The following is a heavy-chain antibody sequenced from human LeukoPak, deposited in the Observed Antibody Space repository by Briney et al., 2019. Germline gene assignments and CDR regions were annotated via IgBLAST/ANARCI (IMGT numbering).Heavy chain of an antibody. CDR3: ARGPQVVGYYYIDV. CDR1: GYSVPSNTAA. D-gene: IGHD2-15*01. V-gene: IGHV6-1*01. CDR2: TYYRSKWFN. Sequence: SQTLSLTCAISGYSVPSNTAAWNWVRQSPSRGLEWLGRTYYRSKWFNDYAVSVKSRITINADTSKNQFSLQLNSVSPEDTAVYYCARGPQVVGYYYIDVWGTGTTVTVSS. J-gene: IGHJ6*03.